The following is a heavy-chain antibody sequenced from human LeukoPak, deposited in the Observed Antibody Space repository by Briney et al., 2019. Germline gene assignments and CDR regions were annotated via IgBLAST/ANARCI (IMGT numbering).Heavy chain of an antibody. D-gene: IGHD3-22*01. CDR1: GGSISTSNYY. CDR2: IYYSGST. Sequence: SETLSLTCTVSGGSISTSNYYWGWIRQPPGKGLEWIGSIYYSGSTYYNPSLKSRVTISVDTSKNQFSLKLSSVTAADTAVYYCAGRARGDDSKAFDYWGQGTLVTVSS. V-gene: IGHV4-39*01. CDR3: AGRARGDDSKAFDY. J-gene: IGHJ4*02.